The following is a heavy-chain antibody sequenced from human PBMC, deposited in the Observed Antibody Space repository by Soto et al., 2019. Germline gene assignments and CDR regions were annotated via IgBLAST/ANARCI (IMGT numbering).Heavy chain of an antibody. CDR3: AKPTRITGTTAFFDY. J-gene: IGHJ4*02. Sequence: GGSLRLSCAASGFTFSSYAMSWVRQDPGKGLEWVSAISGSGGSTYYANSVKGRFTISRDNSKNTLYLQMNSLRAEDTAVYYCAKPTRITGTTAFFDYWGQGTLVTVSS. V-gene: IGHV3-23*01. D-gene: IGHD1-7*01. CDR2: ISGSGGST. CDR1: GFTFSSYA.